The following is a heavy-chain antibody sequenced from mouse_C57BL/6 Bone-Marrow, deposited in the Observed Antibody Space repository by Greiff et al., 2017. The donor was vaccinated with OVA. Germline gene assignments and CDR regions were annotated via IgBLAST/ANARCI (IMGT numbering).Heavy chain of an antibody. D-gene: IGHD2-12*01. CDR2: IYPGDGDT. V-gene: IGHV1-80*01. J-gene: IGHJ4*01. CDR3: APYSNDRYYYAMDY. Sequence: QVQLKQSGAELVKPGASVKISCKASGYAFSSYWMNWVKQRPGKGLEWIGQIYPGDGDTNYNGKFKGKATLTADKSSSTAYMQLSSLTSEDSAVYFCAPYSNDRYYYAMDYWGQGTSVTVSS. CDR1: GYAFSSYW.